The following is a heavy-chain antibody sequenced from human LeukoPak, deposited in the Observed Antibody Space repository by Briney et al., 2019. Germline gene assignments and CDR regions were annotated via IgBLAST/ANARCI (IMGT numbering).Heavy chain of an antibody. CDR3: ARDPGYLDY. CDR1: GGSISSSSYY. V-gene: IGHV4-39*07. CDR2: IYHSGST. Sequence: SETLSLTCTVSGGSISSSSYYWGWIRQPPGKGLEWIGSIYHSGSTYYNPSLKSRVTISVDTSKNQFSLKLSSVTAADTAVYYCARDPGYLDYWGQGTLVTVSS. J-gene: IGHJ4*02.